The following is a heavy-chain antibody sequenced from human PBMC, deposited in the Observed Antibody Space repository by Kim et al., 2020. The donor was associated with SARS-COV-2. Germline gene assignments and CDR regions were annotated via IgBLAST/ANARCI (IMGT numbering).Heavy chain of an antibody. CDR3: AKGNPYYDILTGYYNYYYYGMDV. CDR2: ISGSGGST. CDR1: GFTFSSYA. J-gene: IGHJ6*02. Sequence: GGSLRLSCAASGFTFSSYAMSWVRQAPGKGLEWVSAISGSGGSTYYADSVKGRFTISRDNSKNTLYLQMNSLRAEDTAVYYCAKGNPYYDILTGYYNYYYYGMDVWGQGTTVTVSS. D-gene: IGHD3-9*01. V-gene: IGHV3-23*01.